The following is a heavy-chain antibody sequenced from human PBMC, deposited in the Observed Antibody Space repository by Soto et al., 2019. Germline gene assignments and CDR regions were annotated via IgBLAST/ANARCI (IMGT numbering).Heavy chain of an antibody. D-gene: IGHD6-6*01. CDR2: IYYSGST. V-gene: IGHV4-31*03. CDR3: AREEGEYRSSKDYYYNGMDV. Sequence: QVQLQESGPGLVKPSQTLSLTCTVSGGSISSGNHYWSWIRQHPGKGLEWIGYIYYSGSTYYNPSLKSRVAISVDTSKNQFSLKLSSVTAADTAVYYCAREEGEYRSSKDYYYNGMDVWGQGTTVTVSS. J-gene: IGHJ6*02. CDR1: GGSISSGNHY.